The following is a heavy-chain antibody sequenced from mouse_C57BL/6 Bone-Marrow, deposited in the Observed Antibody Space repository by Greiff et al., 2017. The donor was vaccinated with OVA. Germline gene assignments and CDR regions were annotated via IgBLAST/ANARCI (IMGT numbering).Heavy chain of an antibody. V-gene: IGHV1-69*01. CDR3: ARRSYGSSPYYYAMDY. Sequence: QVQLKQPGAELVMPGASVKLSCKASGYTFTSYWMHWVKQRPGQGLEWIGEIDPSDSYTNYNQKFKGKSTLTVDKSSSTAYMQLSSLTSEDSAVYYCARRSYGSSPYYYAMDYWGQGTSVTVSS. D-gene: IGHD1-1*01. CDR1: GYTFTSYW. CDR2: IDPSDSYT. J-gene: IGHJ4*01.